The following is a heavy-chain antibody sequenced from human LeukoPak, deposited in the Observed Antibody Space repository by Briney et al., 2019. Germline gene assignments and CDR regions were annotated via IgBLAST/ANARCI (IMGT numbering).Heavy chain of an antibody. CDR3: ARDQTADYYYDSSGYRGGGDY. J-gene: IGHJ4*02. CDR1: GYTFTSYG. CDR2: ISAYNGNT. V-gene: IGHV1-18*01. D-gene: IGHD3-22*01. Sequence: ASVKVSCKASGYTFTSYGISWVRQAPGHGLEWMGWISAYNGNTNYAQKLQGRVTMTTDTSTSTAYMELRSLRSDDTAVYYCARDQTADYYYDSSGYRGGGDYWGQGTLVTVSS.